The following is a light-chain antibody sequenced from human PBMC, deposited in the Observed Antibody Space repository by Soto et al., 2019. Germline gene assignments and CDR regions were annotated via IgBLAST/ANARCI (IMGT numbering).Light chain of an antibody. Sequence: DMVLTQSPDTLSLSPGERATLSCRASQTVSSNFLAWYQQRPGQAPRLLIYGASSRAAGIPDRFSGSGSGTDFTLTISRLEPEDLAVYYCQQYGTSPETFGQGTKVDIK. CDR3: QQYGTSPET. CDR2: GAS. J-gene: IGKJ1*01. V-gene: IGKV3-20*01. CDR1: QTVSSNF.